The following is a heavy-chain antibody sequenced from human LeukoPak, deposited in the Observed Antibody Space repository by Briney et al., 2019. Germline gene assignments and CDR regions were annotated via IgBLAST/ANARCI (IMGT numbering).Heavy chain of an antibody. CDR1: GFTFSSYW. Sequence: PGGSLRLSCAASGFTFSSYWMSWVRQAPGKGLEWVANIKQDGSEKYYVDSVTGRFTISRDNAKNSLYLQMSSLRSEDTAVYYCARGPEQNQLLLTPFDYWGQGTLVTVSS. CDR3: ARGPEQNQLLLTPFDY. V-gene: IGHV3-7*03. D-gene: IGHD2-2*01. J-gene: IGHJ4*02. CDR2: IKQDGSEK.